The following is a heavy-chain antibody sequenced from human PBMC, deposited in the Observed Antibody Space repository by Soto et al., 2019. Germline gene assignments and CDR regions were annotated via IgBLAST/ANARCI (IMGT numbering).Heavy chain of an antibody. CDR1: GGTFSSFA. D-gene: IGHD2-2*01. Sequence: QVQLVQSGAEVRKPGSSVKVSCKASGGTFSSFAISWVRQAPGQGLEWMGGIIPIFATTNYAQKFQGRFTITADESTSTAYMELGSLRSEDTAVYYCARVRDVVVVPDYGMDVWGQGTTVTVSS. V-gene: IGHV1-69*01. CDR2: IIPIFATT. CDR3: ARVRDVVVVPDYGMDV. J-gene: IGHJ6*02.